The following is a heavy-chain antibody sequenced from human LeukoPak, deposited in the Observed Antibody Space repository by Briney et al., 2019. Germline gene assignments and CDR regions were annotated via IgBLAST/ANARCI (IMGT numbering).Heavy chain of an antibody. CDR3: ARTGSSWYGRFDP. CDR2: MNPNSGNT. Sequence: GASVKVSCKASGYTFTSYDINWVRQATGQGLEWMGWMNPNSGNTGYAQKFQGRVTKTRNTSISTAYMELSSLRSEDTAVYYCARTGSSWYGRFDPWGQGTLVTVSS. D-gene: IGHD6-13*01. CDR1: GYTFTSYD. V-gene: IGHV1-8*01. J-gene: IGHJ5*02.